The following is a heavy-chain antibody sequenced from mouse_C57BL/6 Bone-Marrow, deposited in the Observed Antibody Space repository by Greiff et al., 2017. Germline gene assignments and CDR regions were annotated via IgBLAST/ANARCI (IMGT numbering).Heavy chain of an antibody. D-gene: IGHD1-1*01. Sequence: VKLMESGPGLVQPSQSLSITCTVSGFSLTSYGVHWVRQSPGKGLEWLGVIWGGGSTDYNAAFISRLSISKDNSKSQVFFKMNSLQADDTAIYYCARKGNYGSSEAYFDVWGTGTTVTVSS. V-gene: IGHV2-2*01. CDR3: ARKGNYGSSEAYFDV. CDR1: GFSLTSYG. J-gene: IGHJ1*03. CDR2: IWGGGST.